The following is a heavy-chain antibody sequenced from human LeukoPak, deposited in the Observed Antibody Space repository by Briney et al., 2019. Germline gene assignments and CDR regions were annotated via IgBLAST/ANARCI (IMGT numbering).Heavy chain of an antibody. CDR1: GGSISSYY. CDR3: ARGCGGDCEGAFDI. J-gene: IGHJ3*02. Sequence: SETLSLTCTVSGGSISSYYWSWIRQPPGKGLEWIGYIYYSGSTNYNPSLKSRVTISVDTSKNQFSLKLSSVTAADTAVYYCARGCGGDCEGAFDIWGQGTMVTVSS. D-gene: IGHD2-21*01. V-gene: IGHV4-59*01. CDR2: IYYSGST.